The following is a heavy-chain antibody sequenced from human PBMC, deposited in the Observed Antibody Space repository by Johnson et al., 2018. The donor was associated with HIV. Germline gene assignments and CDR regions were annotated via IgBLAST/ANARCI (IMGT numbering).Heavy chain of an antibody. Sequence: VQLVESGGGVVQPGGSLRLSCAASGFTVSSNYTSWVRQAPGKGLEWVSVIYSGGSTYYADSVKGRFTISRDNSKNTLYLQMNSLRAEDTAVYYCARDREVGARSGAFDIWGHGTMVTVSS. D-gene: IGHD1-26*01. CDR1: GFTVSSNY. CDR2: IYSGGST. V-gene: IGHV3-66*01. J-gene: IGHJ3*02. CDR3: ARDREVGARSGAFDI.